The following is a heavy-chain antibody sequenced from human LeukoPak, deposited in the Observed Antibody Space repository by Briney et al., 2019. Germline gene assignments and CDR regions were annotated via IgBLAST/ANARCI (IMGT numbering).Heavy chain of an antibody. D-gene: IGHD3-10*01. CDR3: ARAHGSGSYYSSFDY. CDR2: INHSGST. J-gene: IGHJ4*02. V-gene: IGHV4-34*01. CDR1: GGSFSGYY. Sequence: SETLSLTCAVYGGSFSGYYWSWIRQPPGKGLEWIGEINHSGSTNYNPSLKSRVTISVDTSKNQFSLKLSPVTAADTAVYYCARAHGSGSYYSSFDYWGQGTLVTVSS.